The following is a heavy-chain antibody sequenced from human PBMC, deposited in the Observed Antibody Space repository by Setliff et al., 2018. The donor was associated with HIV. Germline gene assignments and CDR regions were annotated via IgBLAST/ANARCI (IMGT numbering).Heavy chain of an antibody. Sequence: SVKVSCKAYGGTFSSYAITWVRQAPGQGLECMGGIIPMLGITNYAQRFQGRLTITADEYTGTAYMELSSLRSEDTAVYYCARAHSGMDYYYYGMDVWGQGTTVTVSS. V-gene: IGHV1-69*10. J-gene: IGHJ6*02. CDR1: GGTFSSYA. CDR3: ARAHSGMDYYYYGMDV. D-gene: IGHD3-10*01. CDR2: IIPMLGIT.